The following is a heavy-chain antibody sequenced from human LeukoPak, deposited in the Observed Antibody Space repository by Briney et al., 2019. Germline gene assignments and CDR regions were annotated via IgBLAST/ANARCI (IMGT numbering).Heavy chain of an antibody. D-gene: IGHD6-13*01. CDR1: GYTFTGYY. V-gene: IGHV1-2*06. CDR2: INPSSGGT. J-gene: IGHJ4*02. Sequence: ASVKVSCKASGYTFTGYYMHWVRQAPGQGLEWMGRINPSSGGTNYAQKFQGRVTMTRDTSISTAYMELSRLRSDDTAVYYCARVEGSSWYVRYDYWGQGTLVTVSS. CDR3: ARVEGSSWYVRYDY.